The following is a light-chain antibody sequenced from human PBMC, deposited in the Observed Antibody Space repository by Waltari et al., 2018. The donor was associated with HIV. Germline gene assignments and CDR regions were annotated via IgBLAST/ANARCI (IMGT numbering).Light chain of an antibody. CDR1: SSDAGDYDY. CDR3: ASFTSNTWV. Sequence: HSALTPPASVSGPHGQSITISCAGPSSDAGDYDYVSWYHHPPGHAPKLVIYEVTNRPLGVSERFSGSKSGNTASLTISYLLTEDEGFYYCASFTSNTWVFGGGTEVTVL. V-gene: IGLV2-14*01. CDR2: EVT. J-gene: IGLJ3*02.